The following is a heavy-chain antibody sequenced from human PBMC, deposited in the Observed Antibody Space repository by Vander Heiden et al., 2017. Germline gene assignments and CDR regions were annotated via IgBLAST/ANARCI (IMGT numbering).Heavy chain of an antibody. D-gene: IGHD2-15*01. V-gene: IGHV3-21*01. CDR1: GFSFNDYK. CDR2: ISIGGSK. CDR3: AREGYNYFDT. J-gene: IGHJ4*02. Sequence: EVRRREPGGGLVKAGGSLRISWPTSGFSFNDYKMNWVRQAPGKGLEWVSSISIGGSKDYADSVKGRFTISRDNARNSLYLQMNTLRAADMAVYYCAREGYNYFDTWGQGTLVTVSS.